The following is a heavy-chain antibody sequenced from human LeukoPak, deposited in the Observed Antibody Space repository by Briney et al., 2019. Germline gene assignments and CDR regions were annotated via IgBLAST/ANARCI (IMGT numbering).Heavy chain of an antibody. J-gene: IGHJ5*02. Sequence: SETLSLTCAVYGESFRAYYWTWLRQPPGKGLEWIGEISHSGSTNYNPSLKSRVTISVDTSKNQFSLRLSSVTAADTAVYYCARGDYGNLRSNNWFDPWGQGTLVTVSS. CDR1: GESFRAYY. V-gene: IGHV4-34*01. CDR3: ARGDYGNLRSNNWFDP. D-gene: IGHD4-11*01. CDR2: ISHSGST.